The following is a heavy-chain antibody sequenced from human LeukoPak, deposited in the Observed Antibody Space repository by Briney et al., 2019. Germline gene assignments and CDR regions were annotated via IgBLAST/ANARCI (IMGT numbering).Heavy chain of an antibody. Sequence: PGGSLRLSCAASGFTFSSYSMSWVRQAPGKGLEWVSAISGSGGSTYYADSVKGRFTISRDNSKNTLYLQMNSLRAEDTAVYYCAKDGGAYIVATLDYWGQGTLVTVSS. CDR2: ISGSGGST. J-gene: IGHJ4*02. V-gene: IGHV3-23*01. D-gene: IGHD5-12*01. CDR3: AKDGGAYIVATLDY. CDR1: GFTFSSYS.